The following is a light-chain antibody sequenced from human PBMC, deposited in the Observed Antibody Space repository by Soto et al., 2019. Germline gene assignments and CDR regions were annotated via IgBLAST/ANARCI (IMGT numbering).Light chain of an antibody. CDR1: QSISNW. CDR2: AAS. V-gene: IGKV1-12*01. Sequence: IHSPQSPSTPPASVGDRVTITCRASQSISNWLAWHQQKPGKAPKLLIYAASSLQSGVPSRFSGSGSGTDFTLTISSLQPEDFATYYCQQANSFPLTFGGGTKVDIK. CDR3: QQANSFPLT. J-gene: IGKJ4*01.